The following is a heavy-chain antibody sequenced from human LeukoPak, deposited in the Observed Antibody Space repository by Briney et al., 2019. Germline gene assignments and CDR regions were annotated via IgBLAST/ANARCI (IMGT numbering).Heavy chain of an antibody. J-gene: IGHJ4*02. V-gene: IGHV1-69*13. CDR2: IIPIFGTA. D-gene: IGHD3-10*01. CDR3: ARAQWFGVGNY. CDR1: GYTFTSYD. Sequence: SVKVSCKASGYTFTSYDISWVRQAPGQGLEWMGGIIPIFGTANYAQKFQGRVTITADESTSTAYMELSSLRSEDTAVYYCARAQWFGVGNYWGQGTLVTVSS.